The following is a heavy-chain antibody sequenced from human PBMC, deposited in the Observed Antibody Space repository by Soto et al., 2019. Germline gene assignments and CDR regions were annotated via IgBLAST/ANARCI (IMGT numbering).Heavy chain of an antibody. CDR2: IYYSGST. D-gene: IGHD3-22*01. J-gene: IGHJ4*02. CDR3: ARQKNYYDRGVYFDY. CDR1: GGSISSGGYY. Sequence: SETLSLTCTVSGGSISSGGYYWSWIRQDPGKGLEWTGYIYYSGSTYYNPSLKSRVTISVDTSKNQFSLKLSSVTAADTAVYYCARQKNYYDRGVYFDYWGQGTLVTVSS. V-gene: IGHV4-31*03.